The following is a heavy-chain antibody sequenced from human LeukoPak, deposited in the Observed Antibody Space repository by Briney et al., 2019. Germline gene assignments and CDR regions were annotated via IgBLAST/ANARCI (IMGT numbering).Heavy chain of an antibody. CDR1: GGSISSYY. J-gene: IGHJ3*02. Sequence: PSETLSLTCTVSGGSISSYYWSWIRQPAGKGLEWIGRIYTSGSTNYNPSLKSRVTISVDTSKNQFSLKLSSVTAADTAVYYCAGTPQGTMYYYDSSGYYFAFDIWGQGTMVTVSS. CDR3: AGTPQGTMYYYDSSGYYFAFDI. D-gene: IGHD3-22*01. V-gene: IGHV4-4*07. CDR2: IYTSGST.